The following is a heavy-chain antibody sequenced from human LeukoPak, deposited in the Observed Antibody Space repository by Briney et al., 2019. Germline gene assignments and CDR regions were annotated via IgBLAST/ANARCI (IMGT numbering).Heavy chain of an antibody. CDR2: INPSGGST. D-gene: IGHD5-18*01. CDR3: AREGGRGYRQSGIDY. V-gene: IGHV1-46*01. Sequence: ASVKVSCTASGYTFTSYYMHWVRQAPGQGLEWMGIINPSGGSTSYAQKFQGRVTMTRDTSTSTVYMELSSLRSEDTAVYYCAREGGRGYRQSGIDYWGQGTLVTVSS. J-gene: IGHJ4*02. CDR1: GYTFTSYY.